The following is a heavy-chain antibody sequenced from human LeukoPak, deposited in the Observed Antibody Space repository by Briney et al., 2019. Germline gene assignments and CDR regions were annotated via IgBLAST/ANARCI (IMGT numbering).Heavy chain of an antibody. CDR2: VNPNSGNT. D-gene: IGHD3-22*01. V-gene: IGHV1-8*01. J-gene: IGHJ3*02. CDR1: GYTFTSYD. Sequence: ASVKVSCKTSGYTFTSYDLNWVRQATGQGLEWMGWVNPNSGNTGYAQKFQGRVTMTRDTSISTAYMELSRLRSDDTAVYYCARDYYDSSGYYYVSLGDAFDIWGQGTMVTVSS. CDR3: ARDYYDSSGYYYVSLGDAFDI.